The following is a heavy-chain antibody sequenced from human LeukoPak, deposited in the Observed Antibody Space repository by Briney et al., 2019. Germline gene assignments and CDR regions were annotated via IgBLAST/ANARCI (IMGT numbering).Heavy chain of an antibody. Sequence: GASVTVSCTASGYTFTHYYMHWVGQAPGQGLEWMGWINPNSGGTNYEQKFQGRVTITRDKSISTAYMELSRLTSDDTAVCYCARAYPGIAVADPDEMLFDIWGQGTMVTVSS. CDR1: GYTFTHYY. D-gene: IGHD6-19*01. V-gene: IGHV1-2*02. J-gene: IGHJ3*02. CDR3: ARAYPGIAVADPDEMLFDI. CDR2: INPNSGGT.